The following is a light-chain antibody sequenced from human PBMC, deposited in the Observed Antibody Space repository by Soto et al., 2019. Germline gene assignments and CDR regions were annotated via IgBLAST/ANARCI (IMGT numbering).Light chain of an antibody. Sequence: EIVLTQSPGTLSLSPGERATLFCRASQSVSRSYLVWYQQKPGQAPRLLIYGASTRATGIPARFSGSGSGTEFTLTISSLQSEDFAVYYCQQYNNWPPWTFGQGTKVDIK. CDR1: QSVSRSY. CDR2: GAS. J-gene: IGKJ1*01. V-gene: IGKV3-15*01. CDR3: QQYNNWPPWT.